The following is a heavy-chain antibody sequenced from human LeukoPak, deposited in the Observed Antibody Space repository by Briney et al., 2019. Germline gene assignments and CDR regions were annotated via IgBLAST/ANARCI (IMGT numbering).Heavy chain of an antibody. CDR3: ARHTPQQHVYYYYYYMDV. D-gene: IGHD6-13*01. Sequence: GESLQISCKGSGYSFTSYWIGWVRQMPGKGLEWMGIIYPGDSDTRYSPSFQGQVTISADKSISTAYLQWSSLKASDTAMYYCARHTPQQHVYYYYYYMDVWGKGTTVTVSS. CDR2: IYPGDSDT. J-gene: IGHJ6*03. CDR1: GYSFTSYW. V-gene: IGHV5-51*01.